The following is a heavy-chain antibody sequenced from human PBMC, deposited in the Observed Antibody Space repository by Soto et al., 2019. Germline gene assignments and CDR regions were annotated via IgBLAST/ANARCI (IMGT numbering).Heavy chain of an antibody. Sequence: QVQLVQSGAEVKRPGSSVKLSCKASGGTFTYYGIGSVRQAPGPGLEWMGGIIPIIGPATYAQKFQGRVTITADQSTSTAYMELSSLGSEDTALYYCARDLGTTIAGPPRTETYGWLDPWGQGTLVTVSS. CDR3: ARDLGTTIAGPPRTETYGWLDP. J-gene: IGHJ5*02. CDR1: GGTFTYYG. CDR2: IIPIIGPA. V-gene: IGHV1-69*01. D-gene: IGHD3-22*01.